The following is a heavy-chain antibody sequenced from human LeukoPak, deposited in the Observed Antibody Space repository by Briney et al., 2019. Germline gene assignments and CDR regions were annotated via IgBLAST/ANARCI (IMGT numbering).Heavy chain of an antibody. V-gene: IGHV4-61*02. CDR2: IYTSGST. Sequence: PSETLSLTCTVSGGSISSGSYYWSWIRQPAGKGLEWIGRIYTSGSTNYNPSLKSRVTISVDTSKNQFSLKLSSVTAADTAVYYCARVASGSYYNYYYYYMDVWGKGTTVTVPS. CDR1: GGSISSGSYY. D-gene: IGHD1-26*01. CDR3: ARVASGSYYNYYYYYMDV. J-gene: IGHJ6*03.